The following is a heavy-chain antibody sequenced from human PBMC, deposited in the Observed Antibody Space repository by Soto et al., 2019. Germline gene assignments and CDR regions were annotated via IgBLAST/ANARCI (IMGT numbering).Heavy chain of an antibody. J-gene: IGHJ6*02. Sequence: QVQLQESGPGLVKPSQTLSLTCTVSGGSISSGGYYWSWIRQHPGKGLEWIGYIYYSGSTYYNPSPKSRVTISVDTSKNQFSLKLSSVTAADPAVYYCARGGRRSPGMDVWGQGTTVTVSS. CDR2: IYYSGST. CDR3: ARGGRRSPGMDV. V-gene: IGHV4-31*03. CDR1: GGSISSGGYY.